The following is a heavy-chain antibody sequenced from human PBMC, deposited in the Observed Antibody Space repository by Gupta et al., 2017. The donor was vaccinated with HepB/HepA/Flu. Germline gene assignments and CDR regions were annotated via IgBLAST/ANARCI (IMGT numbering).Heavy chain of an antibody. CDR3: AKGDYGDYHHYCEY. CDR1: GFPFSSYA. J-gene: IGHJ4*02. D-gene: IGHD4-17*01. CDR2: ISGSGDNT. V-gene: IGHV3-23*01. Sequence: EVQLLESGGDLVRPGGSLRLSCAASGFPFSSYAMTWVRQAPGKGLEWVSGISGSGDNTYAADSVKGRFTISRDNSKRTVFLHMNSLRAEDTAVYYCAKGDYGDYHHYCEYWGQGILGTVSS.